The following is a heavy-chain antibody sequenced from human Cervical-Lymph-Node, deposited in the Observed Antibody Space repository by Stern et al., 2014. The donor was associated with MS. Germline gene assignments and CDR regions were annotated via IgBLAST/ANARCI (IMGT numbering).Heavy chain of an antibody. Sequence: VQLVESGGGLVKPGGSLRLSCAASGFTFSDYYMSWIRQAPGKGLEWVSYISGSGITIYHADSVKGRFTISRDNTKKSLHLQMNSLRAEDTAVYYCARGAGSGWSNYFDPWGQGTLVTVSS. CDR2: ISGSGITI. J-gene: IGHJ5*02. V-gene: IGHV3-11*01. CDR3: ARGAGSGWSNYFDP. CDR1: GFTFSDYY. D-gene: IGHD6-19*01.